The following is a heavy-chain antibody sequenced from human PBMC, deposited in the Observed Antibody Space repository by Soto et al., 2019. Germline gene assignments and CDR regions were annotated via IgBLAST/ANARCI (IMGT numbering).Heavy chain of an antibody. V-gene: IGHV4-30-2*01. D-gene: IGHD2-15*01. Sequence: QLQLQESGSGLVKPSQTLSLTCAVSGGSISSGGYSWSWIRQPPGKGLEWIGYIYHSGSTYYNPSLKSRVTIAVGRSKNQFSLKLSSVPAADTAVYYCARGPRGYGGNEDFDCWGQGTLVTVSS. CDR2: IYHSGST. J-gene: IGHJ4*02. CDR1: GGSISSGGYS. CDR3: ARGPRGYGGNEDFDC.